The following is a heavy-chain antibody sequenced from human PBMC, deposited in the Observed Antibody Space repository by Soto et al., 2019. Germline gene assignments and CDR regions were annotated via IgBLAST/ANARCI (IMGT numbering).Heavy chain of an antibody. Sequence: SVKVSCKASGYTFTSYGISWVRQAPGQGLEWMGWISVYNGNTNYAQKLQGRVTITRDTSASTAYMELSSLRSEDTAVYYCARVGPQATYYFDYWGQGTLVNVS. CDR3: ARVGPQATYYFDY. CDR1: GYTFTSYG. V-gene: IGHV1-18*04. J-gene: IGHJ4*02. CDR2: ISVYNGNT.